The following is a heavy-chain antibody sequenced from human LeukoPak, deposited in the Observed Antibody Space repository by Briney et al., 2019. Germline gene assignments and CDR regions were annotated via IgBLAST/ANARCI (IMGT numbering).Heavy chain of an antibody. CDR1: GFTFSSYS. CDR3: ARETPHKISVADYYGMDV. CDR2: ISSSSSYI. Sequence: GGSMRLSSAASGFTFSSYSMNWVRQAPGKGLEWVSSISSSSSYIYYADSVKGRFTISRDNGKNSLYLQMNSLGAEDTAVYYCARETPHKISVADYYGMDVWGQGTTVTVSS. V-gene: IGHV3-21*01. D-gene: IGHD2-15*01. J-gene: IGHJ6*02.